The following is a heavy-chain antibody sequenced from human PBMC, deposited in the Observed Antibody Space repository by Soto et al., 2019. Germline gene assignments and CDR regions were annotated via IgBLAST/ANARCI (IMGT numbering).Heavy chain of an antibody. Sequence: QLLASGPGLVKPSETLSLTCTVSGDSMSSDDYYWGWIRQPPGKGLEWIAIIVHSGNTYWNPSIKSRVTISVDTSKRQFSLTLRSVTAADTAVYYFVRHRQAYNWLDPWGQGSPVTVSS. CDR1: GDSMSSDDYY. J-gene: IGHJ5*02. V-gene: IGHV4-39*01. CDR3: VRHRQAYNWLDP. CDR2: IVHSGNT.